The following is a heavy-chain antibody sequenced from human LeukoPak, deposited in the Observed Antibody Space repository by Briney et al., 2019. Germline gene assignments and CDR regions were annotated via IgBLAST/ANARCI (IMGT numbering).Heavy chain of an antibody. CDR1: GFTFSSYA. Sequence: GGSLRLSCAASGFTFSSYAMHWVRQAPGKGLEWVAVISYDGSIKYYADSVKGRFTISRDNSKNTLYLQMNSLRAEDTAVYYCARDTEDSSGYFLYYFDYWGQGTLVTVSS. J-gene: IGHJ4*02. CDR3: ARDTEDSSGYFLYYFDY. D-gene: IGHD3-22*01. CDR2: ISYDGSIK. V-gene: IGHV3-30-3*01.